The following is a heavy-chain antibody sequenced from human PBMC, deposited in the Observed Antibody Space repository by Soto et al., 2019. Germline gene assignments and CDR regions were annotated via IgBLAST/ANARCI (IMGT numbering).Heavy chain of an antibody. CDR1: GGSISSGGYY. CDR3: ARGQNYYDSSGYYY. J-gene: IGHJ4*02. CDR2: IYYSGST. V-gene: IGHV4-31*03. D-gene: IGHD3-22*01. Sequence: SETLSLTYTVSGGSISSGGYYWSWIRQHPGKGLEWIGYIYYSGSTYYNPSLKSRVTISVDTSKNQFSLKLSSVTAADTAVYYCARGQNYYDSSGYYYWGQGTLVTVSS.